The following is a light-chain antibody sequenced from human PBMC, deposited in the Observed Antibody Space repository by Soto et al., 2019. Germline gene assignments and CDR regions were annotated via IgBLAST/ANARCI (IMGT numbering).Light chain of an antibody. J-gene: IGKJ4*01. CDR2: WAS. V-gene: IGKV4-1*01. CDR1: QSVLYSSNNKNY. CDR3: QQYYSNALT. Sequence: DIVMTQSPDSLAVSLGERATINCKSSQSVLYSSNNKNYLAWYQQKPGQPPKLLIYWASTRESGVPDRFSGSGSGTDFTLTISSLQAEDEAVYYCQQYYSNALTFGGGTKVEIK.